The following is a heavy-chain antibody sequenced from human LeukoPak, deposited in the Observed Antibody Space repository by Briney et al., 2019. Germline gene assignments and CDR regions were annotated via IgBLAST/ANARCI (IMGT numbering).Heavy chain of an antibody. Sequence: PSETLSLTCAVYGGSFSGYYWSWILQPPGKGLEWIGEINHSGSTNYNPSLKSRVTISVDTSKNQFSLKLSSVTAADTAVYYCARDPGHEPNWFDPWGQGTLVTVSS. CDR3: ARDPGHEPNWFDP. V-gene: IGHV4-34*01. CDR2: INHSGST. CDR1: GGSFSGYY. J-gene: IGHJ5*02.